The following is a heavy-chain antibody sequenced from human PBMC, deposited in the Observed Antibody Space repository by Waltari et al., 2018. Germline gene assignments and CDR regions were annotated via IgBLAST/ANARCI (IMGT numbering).Heavy chain of an antibody. Sequence: QVQLQESGPGLVKPSETLSLTCTVSGGSISSYYWSWIRQPAGKGLEWIGRIYTSGSTHYNPSAKIRVTMSVDTSKNQFSLKLSSVTAADTAVYYCARTGPDDYGDVDAFDIWGQGTMVTVSS. CDR2: IYTSGST. J-gene: IGHJ3*02. CDR3: ARTGPDDYGDVDAFDI. D-gene: IGHD4-17*01. CDR1: GGSISSYY. V-gene: IGHV4-4*07.